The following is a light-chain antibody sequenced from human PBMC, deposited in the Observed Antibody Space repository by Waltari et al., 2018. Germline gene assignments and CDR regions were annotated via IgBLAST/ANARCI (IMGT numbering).Light chain of an antibody. Sequence: DIVLTQSPDSLAVSLGERATINCKSSQSVLSSSNNKNYLVWYQQKQGQHPKLLITVASTRRSGIADRFSGSGSGIAFTLTISSSQAEDVAVYFCQQCYTFPYTFGQWTKWEIK. CDR3: QQCYTFPYT. V-gene: IGKV4-1*01. CDR1: QSVLSSSNNKNY. J-gene: IGKJ2*01. CDR2: VAS.